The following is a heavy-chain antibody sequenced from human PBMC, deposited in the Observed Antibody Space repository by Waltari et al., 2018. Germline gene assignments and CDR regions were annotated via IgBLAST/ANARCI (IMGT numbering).Heavy chain of an antibody. CDR3: AREYYDFWSGFYSTAFYFDY. V-gene: IGHV1-18*01. J-gene: IGHJ4*02. Sequence: QVQLVQSGAEVKKPGASVKVSCKASGYSFTSYGISWVRQAPGQGLEWMGWISAFSGNTNYAQKLQGRVTMTTDTSTSTAYMELRSLRSDDTAVYFCAREYYDFWSGFYSTAFYFDYWGQGTLVTVSS. CDR1: GYSFTSYG. CDR2: ISAFSGNT. D-gene: IGHD3-3*01.